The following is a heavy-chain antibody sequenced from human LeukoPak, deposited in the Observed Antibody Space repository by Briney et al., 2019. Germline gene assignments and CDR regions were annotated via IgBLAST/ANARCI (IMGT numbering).Heavy chain of an antibody. Sequence: GGSLRLSCAASGFTFDDYAMHWVRQAPGKGLEWVSGISWNSGSIGYADSVKGRFTISRDNAKNSLYLQMNSLRAEDTALYYCAKGYYDILTGPGIDYWGQGTLVTVSS. J-gene: IGHJ4*02. CDR3: AKGYYDILTGPGIDY. CDR2: ISWNSGSI. D-gene: IGHD3-9*01. V-gene: IGHV3-9*01. CDR1: GFTFDDYA.